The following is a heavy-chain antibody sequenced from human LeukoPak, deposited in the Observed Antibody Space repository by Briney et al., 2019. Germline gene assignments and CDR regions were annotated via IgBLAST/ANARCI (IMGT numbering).Heavy chain of an antibody. V-gene: IGHV3-7*01. J-gene: IGHJ6*03. CDR1: GFTFSSYW. D-gene: IGHD6-13*01. Sequence: GGSPRLSCAASGFTFSSYWMSWVRQAPGKGLGWVANIKQDGSEKYYVDSVKGRFTISRDNAKNSLYLQMNSLRAEDTAVYYCARDKAAAGMFYYYYMDVWGKGTTVTVSS. CDR3: ARDKAAAGMFYYYYMDV. CDR2: IKQDGSEK.